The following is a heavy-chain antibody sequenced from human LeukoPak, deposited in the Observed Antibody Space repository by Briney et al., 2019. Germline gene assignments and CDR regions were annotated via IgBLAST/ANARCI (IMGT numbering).Heavy chain of an antibody. CDR3: ARDYYDSSGYSDPRYFDY. J-gene: IGHJ4*02. D-gene: IGHD3-22*01. CDR1: GFTFSSYS. V-gene: IGHV4-39*07. Sequence: TGGSLRLSCAASGFTFSSYSMNWVRQPPGKGLEWIGSIYYSGSTYYNPSLKSRVTISVATSKNQFSLKLSSVTAADTAVYYCARDYYDSSGYSDPRYFDYWGQGTLVTVSS. CDR2: IYYSGST.